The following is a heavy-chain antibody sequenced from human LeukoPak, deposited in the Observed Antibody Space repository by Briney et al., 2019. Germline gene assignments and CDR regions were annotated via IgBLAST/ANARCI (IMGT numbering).Heavy chain of an antibody. D-gene: IGHD2-2*01. V-gene: IGHV3-11*01. Sequence: PGGSLRLSCAASGFTFSDYHMSWIRQAPGKGLEWVSYISSSGSTIYYADSVKGRFTISRDNAKNSLYLQMNSLRAEDTAVYYCARDCSSTSWPDSMDVWGQGTTVTVSS. CDR2: ISSSGSTI. CDR1: GFTFSDYH. J-gene: IGHJ6*02. CDR3: ARDCSSTSWPDSMDV.